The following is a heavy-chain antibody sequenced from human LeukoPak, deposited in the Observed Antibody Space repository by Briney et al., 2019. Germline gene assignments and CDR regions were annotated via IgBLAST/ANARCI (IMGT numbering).Heavy chain of an antibody. CDR1: GYTFTSYA. D-gene: IGHD6-13*01. V-gene: IGHV7-4-1*02. Sequence: ASVKVSCKASGYTFTSYAMNWVRQAPGQGLEWMGWINTNTGNPTYAQGFTRRFVFSLDTSVSTAYLQISSLKAEDTAVYYCARAASSWALGWFDPWGQGTLVTVSS. J-gene: IGHJ5*02. CDR3: ARAASSWALGWFDP. CDR2: INTNTGNP.